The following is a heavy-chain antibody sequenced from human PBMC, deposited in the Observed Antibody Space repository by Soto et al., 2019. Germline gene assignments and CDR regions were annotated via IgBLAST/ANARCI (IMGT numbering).Heavy chain of an antibody. CDR2: ISDSVGGT. Sequence: PGGSLRLSCAASGFTFSGFALSWFRQAPGQGLEWVSTISDSVGGTYYAGSVKGRFTISRDNSKNTLFLQMNSLRAEDTAINYCAPAGGFCRSASCWIDYWGQGTLVTVSS. CDR3: APAGGFCRSASCWIDY. CDR1: GFTFSGFA. D-gene: IGHD2-2*01. V-gene: IGHV3-23*01. J-gene: IGHJ4*02.